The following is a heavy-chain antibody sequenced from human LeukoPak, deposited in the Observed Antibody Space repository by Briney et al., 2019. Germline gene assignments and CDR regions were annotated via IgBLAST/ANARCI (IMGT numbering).Heavy chain of an antibody. CDR3: ARDPIAARLYYFDY. Sequence: GGSLRLSCAASGFTFSSHGMNWVRQAPGKGLEWVSGISPSGGITYYTDSVKGRFTISRDNSKNTVSLQMNSLRGEDTAVYYCARDPIAARLYYFDYWGQGTLVTVSS. J-gene: IGHJ4*02. CDR2: ISPSGGIT. V-gene: IGHV3-23*01. CDR1: GFTFSSHG. D-gene: IGHD6-6*01.